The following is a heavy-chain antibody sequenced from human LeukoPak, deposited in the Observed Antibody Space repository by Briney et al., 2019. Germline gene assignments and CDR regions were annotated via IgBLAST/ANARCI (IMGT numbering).Heavy chain of an antibody. J-gene: IGHJ4*02. V-gene: IGHV3-23*01. CDR1: GFTFSSYA. CDR2: ISGSGGRT. Sequence: PGGSQRLSCAASGFTFSSYATSWGRQAPGKGLEWVSAISGSGGRTYYADSVKGQFTISRDNSMNTLYLQMDSLRAEDTAVYYCARAWYSSTWYPDYWGQGTLLIVSS. D-gene: IGHD6-13*01. CDR3: ARAWYSSTWYPDY.